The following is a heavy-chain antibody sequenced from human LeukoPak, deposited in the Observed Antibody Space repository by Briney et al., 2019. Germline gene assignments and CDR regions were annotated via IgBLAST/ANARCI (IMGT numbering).Heavy chain of an antibody. CDR1: GFTFSSSG. V-gene: IGHV3-30*02. Sequence: GGSLRLSCAASGFTFSSSGMHWVRQAPGKGLEWVAFIRYDGSNKCYADSVKGRFTISRDNSKNSLFVQMNSLRAEDTAVYFCAKSRSGSANWALQIFDNWGQGALVTVSS. CDR2: IRYDGSNK. J-gene: IGHJ4*02. D-gene: IGHD1-1*01. CDR3: AKSRSGSANWALQIFDN.